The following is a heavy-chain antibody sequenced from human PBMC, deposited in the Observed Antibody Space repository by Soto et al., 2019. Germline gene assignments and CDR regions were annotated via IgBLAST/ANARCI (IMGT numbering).Heavy chain of an antibody. D-gene: IGHD4-4*01. CDR3: ARAPLHPDY. J-gene: IGHJ4*02. CDR2: INHSGST. V-gene: IGHV4-34*01. CDR1: GGSFSGYY. Sequence: PSETLSLTCAVYGGSFSGYYWNWIRQPPGKGLEWIGEINHSGSTNYNPSLKSRVTISVDTSKNQFSLKLSSVTAADTAVYYCARAPLHPDYWGQGTLVTVSS.